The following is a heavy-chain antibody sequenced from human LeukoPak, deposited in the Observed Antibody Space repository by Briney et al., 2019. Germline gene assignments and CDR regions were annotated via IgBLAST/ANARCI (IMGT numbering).Heavy chain of an antibody. CDR1: GFTFSRYW. J-gene: IGHJ2*01. Sequence: GGSLRLSCAASGFTFSRYWMHWVRQAPGKGLEWVSYIRSSSSYIYYADSVKGRFTISRDNAKNSLYLQMNSLRAEDTAVYYCVRDDGNWGFVLWGRGTLVAVSS. CDR2: IRSSSSYI. V-gene: IGHV3-21*01. CDR3: VRDDGNWGFVL. D-gene: IGHD7-27*01.